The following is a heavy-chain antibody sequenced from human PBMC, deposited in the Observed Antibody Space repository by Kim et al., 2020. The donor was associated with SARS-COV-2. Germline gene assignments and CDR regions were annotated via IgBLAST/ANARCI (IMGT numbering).Heavy chain of an antibody. CDR2: YYYSGSA. J-gene: IGHJ4*02. Sequence: SETLSLTCTVSGCPISTYYWSWIRQHPGKGLEWSGCYYYSGSATYNPSLNSRVSITVDMSKNHLSLQLRSATAADTAVYFCAGERAASGRKYYVDSGGQGPLVTVSA. D-gene: IGHD2-15*01. CDR3: AGERAASGRKYYVDS. CDR1: GCPISTYY. V-gene: IGHV4-59*01.